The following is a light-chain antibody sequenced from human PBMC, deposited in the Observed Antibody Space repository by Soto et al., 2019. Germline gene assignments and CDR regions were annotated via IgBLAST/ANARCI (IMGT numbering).Light chain of an antibody. CDR1: QSIANY. J-gene: IGKJ2*01. CDR3: QQSYNFPRT. CDR2: GAS. Sequence: DIQMTQSPSSLSASVGDGVTITCRASQSIANYLNWYQQRPGKAPKILIYGASNLQSGVPSRFSGSGSGTDFTLTISSLQPDDFATYYCQQSYNFPRTFGQGTKLEMK. V-gene: IGKV1-39*01.